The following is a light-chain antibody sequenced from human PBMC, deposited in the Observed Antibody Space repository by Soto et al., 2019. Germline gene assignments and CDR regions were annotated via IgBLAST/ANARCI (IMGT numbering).Light chain of an antibody. CDR2: SAS. CDR3: QKYSSAST. V-gene: IGKV1-27*01. Sequence: DIQMTQSPSSLSAAVGDRVTITCRASQGISNYLAWYQQKPGKVPKLLIYSASTLQSGVPSRCSGSGSGTDFTLTISSLQPEDVASYYCQKYSSASTFGGGTKVEI. J-gene: IGKJ4*01. CDR1: QGISNY.